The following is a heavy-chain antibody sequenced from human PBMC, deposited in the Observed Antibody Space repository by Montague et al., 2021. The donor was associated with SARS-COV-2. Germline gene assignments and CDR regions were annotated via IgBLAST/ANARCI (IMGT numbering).Heavy chain of an antibody. CDR1: GASISTGIYY. D-gene: IGHD3-10*01. V-gene: IGHV4-61*02. J-gene: IGHJ4*02. CDR3: ARFGSGTLEFDL. Sequence: TLSLTCTVSGASISTGIYYWSWIRQPAGKRLEWIGRIRTTGHTDYNSSLESRVFVSVDTSTNQFSLSLTSVTAADTAVYFCARFGSGTLEFDLWGQGTLVTVSS. CDR2: IRTTGHT.